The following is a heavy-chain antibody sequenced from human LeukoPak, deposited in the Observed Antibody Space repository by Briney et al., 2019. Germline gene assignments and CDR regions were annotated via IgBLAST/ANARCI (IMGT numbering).Heavy chain of an antibody. V-gene: IGHV3-23*01. J-gene: IGHJ4*02. Sequence: GGSLRLSCAASGFTFSNYAMNWVRQAPGKRLEWVSAISGSGDSTYYADSVKGRFTISRDNSKSTLYLQMNSLRADDTAVYYCAKDHVRGSITGTTVDYWGQGTLVTVSS. CDR1: GFTFSNYA. CDR2: ISGSGDST. CDR3: AKDHVRGSITGTTVDY. D-gene: IGHD1-7*01.